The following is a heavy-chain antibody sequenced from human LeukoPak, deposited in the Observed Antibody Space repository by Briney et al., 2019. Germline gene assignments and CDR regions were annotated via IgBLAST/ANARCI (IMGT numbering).Heavy chain of an antibody. V-gene: IGHV1-2*02. CDR3: ASDGNRGCLIRAFDI. Sequence: GASVKVSCTASGYTFTVYYLHWGRQAPGQGLEWMGWINPNSGGSNYAQKFQGRVTMTRDTSISTAFMELSRLRSDDTAVYYCASDGNRGCLIRAFDIWGPEKSHRL. D-gene: IGHD7-27*01. CDR1: GYTFTVYY. CDR2: INPNSGGS. J-gene: IGHJ3*02.